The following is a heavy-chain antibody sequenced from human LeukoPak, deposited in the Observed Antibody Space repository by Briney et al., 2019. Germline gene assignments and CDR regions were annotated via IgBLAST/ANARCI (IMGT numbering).Heavy chain of an antibody. CDR2: IIPIFGTA. J-gene: IGHJ6*03. Sequence: GASVKVSCKASGYTFTSYGISWVRQAPGQGLEWMGGIIPIFGTANYAQKFQGRVTITADESTSTAYMELSSLRSEDTAVYYCAISSYYYYMDVWGKGTTVTISS. CDR1: GYTFTSYG. V-gene: IGHV1-69*13. D-gene: IGHD3-16*02. CDR3: AISSYYYYMDV.